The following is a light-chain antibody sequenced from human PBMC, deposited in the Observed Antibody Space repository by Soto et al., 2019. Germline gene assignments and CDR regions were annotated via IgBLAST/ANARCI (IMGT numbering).Light chain of an antibody. V-gene: IGKV3-15*01. Sequence: IVLTQSPCTLALSPGERATLSCRASQSVSSSYLAWYQQKPGQAPRLLIYGASTRATGIPARFSGSGSGTEFTLTINSLQSEDFAVYYCQQYNNWPRTFGQGTKVDIK. CDR2: GAS. J-gene: IGKJ1*01. CDR1: QSVSSSY. CDR3: QQYNNWPRT.